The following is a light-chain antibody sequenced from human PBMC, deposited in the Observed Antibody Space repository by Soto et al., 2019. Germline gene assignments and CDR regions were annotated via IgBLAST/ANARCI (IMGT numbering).Light chain of an antibody. V-gene: IGLV2-23*02. CDR2: EVS. Sequence: QSVLTQPASVSGSPGQSITISCTGASSDVGGYNLVSWYQQHPGKAPKLMIYEVSKRPSGVSNRYSGSKSGSPASLKISGLQAEDEADYYCCSYAGSSTYVFGTGTKVTVL. CDR1: SSDVGGYNL. CDR3: CSYAGSSTYV. J-gene: IGLJ1*01.